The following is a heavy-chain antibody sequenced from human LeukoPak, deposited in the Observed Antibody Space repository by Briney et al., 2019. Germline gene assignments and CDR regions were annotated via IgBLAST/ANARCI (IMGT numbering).Heavy chain of an antibody. D-gene: IGHD1-26*01. CDR3: ARENTGSYRESDY. CDR1: GGSIISHY. J-gene: IGHJ4*02. V-gene: IGHV4-4*07. CDR2: IYSGGST. Sequence: SETLSLTCTVSGGSIISHYWSWIRQPAGKGLEWIGRIYSGGSTNYNPSLKSRVTMSVDSSNNQFSLKLSSVTAADTAVFYCARENTGSYRESDYWGQGTLVTVSS.